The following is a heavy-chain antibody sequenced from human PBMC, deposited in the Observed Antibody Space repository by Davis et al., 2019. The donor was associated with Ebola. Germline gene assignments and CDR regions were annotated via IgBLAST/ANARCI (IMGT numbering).Heavy chain of an antibody. D-gene: IGHD2-15*01. CDR3: ARDRPGSYCSGGSCYSVYFDL. CDR1: GFTFDDYG. CDR2: INWNGGST. V-gene: IGHV3-20*01. Sequence: PGGSLRLSCAASGFTFDDYGMSWVRQAPGKGLEWVSGINWNGGSTGYADSVKGRFTISRDNAKNSLYLQMNSLRAEDTALYHCARDRPGSYCSGGSCYSVYFDLWGRGTLVTVSS. J-gene: IGHJ2*01.